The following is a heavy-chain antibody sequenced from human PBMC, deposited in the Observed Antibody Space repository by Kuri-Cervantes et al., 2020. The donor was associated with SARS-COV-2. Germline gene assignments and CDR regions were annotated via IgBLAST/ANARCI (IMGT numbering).Heavy chain of an antibody. CDR3: ARDLLPSYCGGDCPPGFDN. D-gene: IGHD2-21*02. CDR2: IYLNGRT. CDR1: GGSVGTGTHF. Sequence: ESLKISCTVSGGSVGTGTHFWGWIRQPPGKGLEWIGSIYLNGRTYYNPSLKGRVTMSVDTSKNQFSLRLTSLTAADTAIYYCARDLLPSYCGGDCPPGFDNWGQGTLVTVSS. J-gene: IGHJ4*02. V-gene: IGHV4-39*07.